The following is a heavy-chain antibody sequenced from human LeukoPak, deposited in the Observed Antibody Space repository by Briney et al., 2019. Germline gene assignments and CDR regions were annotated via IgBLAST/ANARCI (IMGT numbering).Heavy chain of an antibody. V-gene: IGHV3-48*01. CDR2: ISSSSSII. D-gene: IGHD6-19*01. CDR3: ARDSVAGYYFDY. Sequence: GGSLRLSCAASGFTFSDGWMNWVRQAPGKGLEWVSYISSSSSIIYYADSVKGRFTISRDNAKNSLYLQMNSLRAEDTAVYYCARDSVAGYYFDYWGQGTLVTVSS. CDR1: GFTFSDGW. J-gene: IGHJ4*02.